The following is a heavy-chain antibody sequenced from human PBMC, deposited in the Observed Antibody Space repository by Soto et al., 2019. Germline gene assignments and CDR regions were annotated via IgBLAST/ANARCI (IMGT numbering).Heavy chain of an antibody. V-gene: IGHV1-46*03. CDR2: INPSGGST. CDR1: GYTFTSYY. CDR3: ARGSYYGDYDHNWFDP. D-gene: IGHD4-17*01. J-gene: IGHJ5*02. Sequence: GASVKVSCKASGYTFTSYYMHWVQQAPGQGLEWMGIINPSGGSTSYAQKFQGRVTMTRDTSTSTVYMELSSLRSEDTAVYYCARGSYYGDYDHNWFDPWGQGTLVTVSS.